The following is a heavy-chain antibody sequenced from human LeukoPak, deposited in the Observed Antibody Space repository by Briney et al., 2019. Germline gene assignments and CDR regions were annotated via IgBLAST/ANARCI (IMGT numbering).Heavy chain of an antibody. CDR1: GGSISSYY. Sequence: SGTLSLTCTVSGGSISSYYWSWIRQPPGKGLEWIGYIYYSGSTNYNPSLKSRVTISVDTSKNQFSLKLSSVTAADTAVYYCARGLSTSLHFDYWGQGTLVTVSS. CDR2: IYYSGST. D-gene: IGHD2-2*01. V-gene: IGHV4-59*01. J-gene: IGHJ4*02. CDR3: ARGLSTSLHFDY.